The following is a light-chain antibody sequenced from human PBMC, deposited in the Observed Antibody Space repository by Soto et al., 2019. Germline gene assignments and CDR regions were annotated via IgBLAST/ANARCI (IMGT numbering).Light chain of an antibody. CDR2: DVS. V-gene: IGLV2-14*01. J-gene: IGLJ1*01. CDR3: ISYKSSSTPYV. CDR1: SSDVGGYNY. Sequence: QSVLTQPASVSGSPGQSITISCTGTSSDVGGYNYVSWYQQHPGKSPKLMIYDVSNRPSGVSNRFSGSKSGNTASLTISGLQAEDEADYYCISYKSSSTPYVFGTGTKLTVL.